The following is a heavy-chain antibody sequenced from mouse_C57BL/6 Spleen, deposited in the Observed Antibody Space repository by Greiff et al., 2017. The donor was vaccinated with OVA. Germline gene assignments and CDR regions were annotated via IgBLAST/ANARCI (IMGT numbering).Heavy chain of an antibody. J-gene: IGHJ3*01. CDR2: ISYDGSN. CDR3: ARSDGNLSWFAY. Sequence: ESGPGLVKPSQSLSLTCSVTGYSITSGYYWNWIRQFPGNKLEWMGYISYDGSNNYNPSLKNRISITRDTSKNQFFLKLNSVTTEDTATYYCARSDGNLSWFAYWGQGTLVTVSA. CDR1: GYSITSGYY. V-gene: IGHV3-6*01. D-gene: IGHD2-1*01.